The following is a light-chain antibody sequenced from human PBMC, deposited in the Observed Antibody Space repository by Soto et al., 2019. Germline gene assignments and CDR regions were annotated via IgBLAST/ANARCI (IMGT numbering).Light chain of an antibody. CDR1: RSDIGSNS. CDR2: NTN. Sequence: QSVLTQPPSASGTPGQTVIISCSGSRSDIGSNSVNWYQHLPGTAPKLLIYNTNQRPSGVPDRFSGSKSGTSASLAISGLQSEDEADYFCAAWDDSLNGVVFGGGTKLTVL. J-gene: IGLJ2*01. CDR3: AAWDDSLNGVV. V-gene: IGLV1-44*01.